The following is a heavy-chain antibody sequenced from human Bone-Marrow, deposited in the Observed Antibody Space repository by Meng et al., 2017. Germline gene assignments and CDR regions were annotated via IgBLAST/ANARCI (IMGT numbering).Heavy chain of an antibody. D-gene: IGHD5-18*01. CDR2: ISSSGSTI. CDR1: GFTFSDYY. CDR3: AREQLWYTDYFDY. J-gene: IGHJ4*02. Sequence: GESLKISCAASGFTFSDYYMSWIRQAPGKGLEWVSYISSSGSTIYYADSVKGRFTISRDNDKNSLYLQMNSLRAEDTAVYYCAREQLWYTDYFDYWGRGTLVTVSS. V-gene: IGHV3-11*01.